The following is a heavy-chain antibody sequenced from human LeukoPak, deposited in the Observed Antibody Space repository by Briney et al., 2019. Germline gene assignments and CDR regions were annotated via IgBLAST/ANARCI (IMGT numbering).Heavy chain of an antibody. Sequence: GAFLEISSEGAGSIFTSYWNGWVRAMPGKGLEWMGIIYPGDSDTRDSPSFQGQVTISADKSSSTAYLQWSSLKASDTAMYYCALSLGSYGSGSYNHYYYMDVWGKGTRSPSP. D-gene: IGHD3-10*01. J-gene: IGHJ6*03. V-gene: IGHV5-51*01. CDR3: ALSLGSYGSGSYNHYYYMDV. CDR2: IYPGDSDT. CDR1: GSIFTSYW.